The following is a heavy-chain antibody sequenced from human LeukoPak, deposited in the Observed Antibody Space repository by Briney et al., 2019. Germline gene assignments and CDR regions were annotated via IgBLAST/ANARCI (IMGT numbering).Heavy chain of an antibody. CDR1: GGSISSYY. V-gene: IGHV4-4*07. J-gene: IGHJ4*02. D-gene: IGHD2-2*02. CDR3: VGYQLLYSLEDDY. Sequence: SETLSLTCTVSGGSISSYYWSWIRQPAGKGLEWIGRIYTSGSTNYNPSLKSRVAISVDTSKNQFSLKLSSVTAADTAVYYCVGYQLLYSLEDDYWGQGTLVTVSS. CDR2: IYTSGST.